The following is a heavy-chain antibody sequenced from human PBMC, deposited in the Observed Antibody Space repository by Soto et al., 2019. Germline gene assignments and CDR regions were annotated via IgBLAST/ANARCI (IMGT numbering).Heavy chain of an antibody. CDR1: GYTFTAYY. J-gene: IGHJ6*02. Sequence: ASVKVSCKASGYTFTAYYMHWVRQAPGQGLEWMGWINPNSGGTNYAQKFQGRVTMTRDTSTSTAYMEVSRLRSDDTAVYFCARLPTPSLYYYGMDVWGQGTTGIVSS. CDR2: INPNSGGT. V-gene: IGHV1-2*02. CDR3: ARLPTPSLYYYGMDV.